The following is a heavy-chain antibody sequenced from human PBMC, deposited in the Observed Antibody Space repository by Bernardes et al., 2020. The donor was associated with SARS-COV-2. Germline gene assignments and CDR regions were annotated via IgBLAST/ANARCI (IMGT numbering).Heavy chain of an antibody. D-gene: IGHD3-22*01. CDR3: ARDFPYYYDTSGYLEFGGFDI. CDR2: ISAYDGNK. Sequence: ASVKVSCKTSGYSFSKYGIAWVRQAPGQGLEWMGWISAYDGNKAYAQNVQGRLTMTTETATSTAYMELRRLSSDDTAVYYCARDFPYYYDTSGYLEFGGFDIWVQGTTVTVFS. V-gene: IGHV1-18*01. CDR1: GYSFSKYG. J-gene: IGHJ3*02.